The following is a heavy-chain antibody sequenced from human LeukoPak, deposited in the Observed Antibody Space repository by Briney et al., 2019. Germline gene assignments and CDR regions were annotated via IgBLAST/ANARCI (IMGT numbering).Heavy chain of an antibody. CDR2: ITFDGGHK. Sequence: GGSLRLSCAASGFIFNDYTMHWVRQAPGKGLEWVAVITFDGGHKFYGNSLKGRFTISRDNSKNSLYLQMNALRPDDTAVYYCVRGPDSESFIVWGEGTRVTVSS. D-gene: IGHD1-26*01. CDR1: GFIFNDYT. J-gene: IGHJ4*02. V-gene: IGHV3-30*04. CDR3: VRGPDSESFIV.